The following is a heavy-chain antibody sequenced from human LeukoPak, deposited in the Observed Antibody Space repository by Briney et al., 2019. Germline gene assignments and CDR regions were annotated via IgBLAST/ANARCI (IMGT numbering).Heavy chain of an antibody. CDR3: AMPYGSGFDAFDI. CDR2: IYYSGST. Sequence: TSETLSLTCSVSGGSISSSSHYWDWIRQPPGEGLEWIGSIYYSGSTYYNPSLKSRVTISVDTSKNQFSLKLSSVTAADTAVYYCAMPYGSGFDAFDIWGQGTMVTVSS. D-gene: IGHD3-10*01. CDR1: GGSISSSSHY. J-gene: IGHJ3*02. V-gene: IGHV4-39*07.